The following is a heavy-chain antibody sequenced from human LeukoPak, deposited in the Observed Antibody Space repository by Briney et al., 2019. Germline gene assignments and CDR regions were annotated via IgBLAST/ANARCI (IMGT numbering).Heavy chain of an antibody. Sequence: GGSLRLSCAASGFSFNNYAMSWVRQAPGKGLEWASAISGSGGSTYYADSVKGRFTLSRDNAKNSPYLQMNSLRDEDTAVYYCARGPISGWSADYWGQGTLVTVSS. V-gene: IGHV3-23*01. D-gene: IGHD6-19*01. CDR1: GFSFNNYA. CDR3: ARGPISGWSADY. CDR2: ISGSGGST. J-gene: IGHJ4*02.